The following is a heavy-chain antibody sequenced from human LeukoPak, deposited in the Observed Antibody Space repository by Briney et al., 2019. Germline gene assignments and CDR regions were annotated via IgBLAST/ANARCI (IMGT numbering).Heavy chain of an antibody. J-gene: IGHJ4*02. D-gene: IGHD3-22*01. Sequence: ASVNLSCKASGYTFTSYDINWVRQATGQGLEWMGWMNPNSGNTAYAKKFQGRVTMTRNTSISTAYMELSSLRSEDTAVYYCARGESLFHYDRLGHLFWGQGPLVTVSS. CDR3: ARGESLFHYDRLGHLF. V-gene: IGHV1-8*01. CDR1: GYTFTSYD. CDR2: MNPNSGNT.